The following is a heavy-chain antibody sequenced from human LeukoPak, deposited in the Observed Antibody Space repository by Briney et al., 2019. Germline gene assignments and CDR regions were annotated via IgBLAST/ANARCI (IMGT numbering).Heavy chain of an antibody. V-gene: IGHV3-66*01. CDR1: GFTFSDYY. CDR2: IYSGGST. CDR3: ARDLPYSGSDY. Sequence: PGGSLRLSCAASGFTFSDYYMSWVRQAPGKGLERVSVIYSGGSTYYADSVKGRFTISRDNSKNTLYLQMNSLRGEDTAVYYCARDLPYSGSDYWGQGTLVTVSS. J-gene: IGHJ4*02. D-gene: IGHD1-26*01.